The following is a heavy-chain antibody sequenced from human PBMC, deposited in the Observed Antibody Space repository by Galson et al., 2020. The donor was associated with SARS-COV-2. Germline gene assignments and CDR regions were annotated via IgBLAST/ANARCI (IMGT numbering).Heavy chain of an antibody. V-gene: IGHV3-9*03. CDR3: AKEVACDILNVTVDY. D-gene: IGHD3-9*01. CDR1: GFTFDDYA. Sequence: SLKISCAASGFTFDDYAMHWVREAPGKGLEWVSGISWNSGSIGYADSVNGRFTISSDNAKNARYLQMNRLGGEDMGWYYCAKEVACDILNVTVDYWGQESLVVVSS. CDR2: ISWNSGSI. J-gene: IGHJ4*02.